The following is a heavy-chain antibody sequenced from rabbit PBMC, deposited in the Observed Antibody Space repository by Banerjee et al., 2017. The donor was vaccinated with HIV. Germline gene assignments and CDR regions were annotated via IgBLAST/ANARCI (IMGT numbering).Heavy chain of an antibody. V-gene: IGHV1S43*01. CDR1: GFSFSNKYV. CDR2: INTSSGNT. D-gene: IGHD8-1*01. Sequence: QEQLEESGGGLVKPEGSLTLTCTASGFSFSNKYVMCWVRQAPGKGLEWIACINTSSGNTVYASWVNGRFTLSRSTSLNTVTLQMNILTAADTATYFCARYDSSTYYANLWGPGTLVTVS. CDR3: ARYDSSTYYANL. J-gene: IGHJ2*01.